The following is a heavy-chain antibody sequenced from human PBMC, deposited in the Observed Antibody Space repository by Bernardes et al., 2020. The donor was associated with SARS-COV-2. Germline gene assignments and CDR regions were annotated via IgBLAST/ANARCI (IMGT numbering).Heavy chain of an antibody. D-gene: IGHD6-13*01. Sequence: SETLSLTCTVSGGSISSGSYYWSWIRQPAGKGLEWIGRIYTSGSTNYNPSLKSRVTISVDTSKNQFSLKLSSVTAADTAVYYCARDYGGLYSSILWGQGTMVTVSS. V-gene: IGHV4-61*02. CDR3: ARDYGGLYSSIL. CDR2: IYTSGST. J-gene: IGHJ3*01. CDR1: GGSISSGSYY.